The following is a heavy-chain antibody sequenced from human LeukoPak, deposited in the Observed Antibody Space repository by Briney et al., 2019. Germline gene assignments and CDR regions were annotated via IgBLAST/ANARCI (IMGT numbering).Heavy chain of an antibody. V-gene: IGHV3-74*01. CDR1: GFTFSKYW. CDR2: INTDGTVT. J-gene: IGHJ6*01. D-gene: IGHD6-19*01. Sequence: GGSLRLSCAASGFTFSKYWMLWVRQAPGKGLESVSRINTDGTVTTYADSVKGRFTVARDNADNTMFLQMNSVRDEDTAVYYCAAKQWLAPPPDSWGQGTPVTVSS. CDR3: AAKQWLAPPPDS.